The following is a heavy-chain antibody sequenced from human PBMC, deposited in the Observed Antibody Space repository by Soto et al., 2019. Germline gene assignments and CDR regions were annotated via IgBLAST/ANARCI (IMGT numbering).Heavy chain of an antibody. V-gene: IGHV1-69*01. D-gene: IGHD3-10*01. CDR2: IIPIFGTA. Sequence: QVQLVQSGAEVKKPGSSVKVSCKASGGTFSSYAISWVRQAPGQGLAWMGGIIPIFGTANYAQKVQGSVTRTGDESTGTAYRELGRLRAEDTAVYYGARESGTGERWVGEFFYWGQGTLVTVSS. CDR1: GGTFSSYA. J-gene: IGHJ4*02. CDR3: ARESGTGERWVGEFFY.